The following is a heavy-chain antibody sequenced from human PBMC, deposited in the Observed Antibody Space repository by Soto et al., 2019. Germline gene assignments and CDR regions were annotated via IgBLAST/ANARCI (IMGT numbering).Heavy chain of an antibody. CDR2: ISESGGST. V-gene: IGHV3-23*01. Sequence: VGSLRLSCAASGFSFSDYAMSWVRQAPGKGLEWVSVISESGGSTHYADSVRGRFTVSRDNSKNSLSLRMNSLRDEDTAVYFCAKRSPYSSGWYSPIFDYWGQGALVTVSS. CDR1: GFSFSDYA. D-gene: IGHD6-13*01. J-gene: IGHJ4*02. CDR3: AKRSPYSSGWYSPIFDY.